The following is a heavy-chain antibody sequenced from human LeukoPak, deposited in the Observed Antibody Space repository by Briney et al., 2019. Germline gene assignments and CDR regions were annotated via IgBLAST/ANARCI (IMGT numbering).Heavy chain of an antibody. CDR3: AKTRASYEYYFDY. J-gene: IGHJ4*02. CDR2: IRSDGSNK. V-gene: IGHV3-30*02. CDR1: GFTFSSQG. Sequence: GSLRLSCAASGFTFSSQGMHWVRQAPGKGLEWVAFIRSDGSNKYYADSVKGRFTISRDNSKNTLYLQMNSLRAEDTAVYYCAKTRASYEYYFDYWGQGTLVTVSS. D-gene: IGHD5-18*01.